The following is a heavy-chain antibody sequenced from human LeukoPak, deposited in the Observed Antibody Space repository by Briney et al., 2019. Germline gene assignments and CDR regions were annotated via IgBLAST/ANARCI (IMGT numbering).Heavy chain of an antibody. CDR2: ISAYNGNT. V-gene: IGHV1-18*04. CDR1: GYTFTSYG. D-gene: IGHD6-19*01. CDR3: ARDGLQWPEKHPLDY. Sequence: ASVKVSCKASGYTFTSYGISWVRQAPGQGLEWMGWISAYNGNTNYAQKLQGRVTMTTDTSTSTAYMELRSLRSDDTAVYYCARDGLQWPEKHPLDYWGQGTLVTVPS. J-gene: IGHJ4*02.